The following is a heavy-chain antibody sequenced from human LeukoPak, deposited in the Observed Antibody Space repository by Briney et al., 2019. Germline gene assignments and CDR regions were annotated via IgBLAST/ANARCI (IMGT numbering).Heavy chain of an antibody. CDR1: GYTFTSYG. D-gene: IGHD3-3*01. CDR3: ARDLGYDFWSGYYGGDY. V-gene: IGHV1-18*01. J-gene: IGHJ4*02. CDR2: VSAYNGNT. Sequence: ASVKVSCKASGYTFTSYGISWVRQAPGQGLEWMGWVSAYNGNTNYAQKLQGRVTMTTDTSTSTAYMELRSLRSDDTAVYYCARDLGYDFWSGYYGGDYWGPGTLVTVSS.